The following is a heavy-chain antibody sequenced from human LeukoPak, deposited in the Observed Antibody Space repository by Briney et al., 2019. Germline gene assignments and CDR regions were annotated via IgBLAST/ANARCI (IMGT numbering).Heavy chain of an antibody. CDR1: GGSISSYY. D-gene: IGHD2-8*01. J-gene: IGHJ6*03. V-gene: IGHV4-59*08. CDR3: ARVHSTPNAGYMDV. CDR2: IYYSGTT. Sequence: SETLSLTCTGSGGSISSYYWSWIRQPPGKGLEWIGYIYYSGTTNYNPSLKSRVTISVDTSKNQFSLRLSSVTAADTAVYYCARVHSTPNAGYMDVWGKGTTVTVSS.